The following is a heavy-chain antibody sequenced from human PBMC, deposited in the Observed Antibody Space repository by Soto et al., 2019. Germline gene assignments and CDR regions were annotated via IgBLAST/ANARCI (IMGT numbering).Heavy chain of an antibody. CDR2: IFYSGGT. Sequence: QLLLQESGPGLVKPSETLSLTCTVSGGSILDSTYYWAWIRQSPGEGLEWIGTIFYSGGTFYTPSLKSGVTMSVDTSNNQFSLKLSSVTAADTAVYYCARQASGYYYGWFDPWGQGTLVTVSS. CDR3: ARQASGYYYGWFDP. D-gene: IGHD3-22*01. V-gene: IGHV4-39*01. J-gene: IGHJ5*02. CDR1: GGSILDSTYY.